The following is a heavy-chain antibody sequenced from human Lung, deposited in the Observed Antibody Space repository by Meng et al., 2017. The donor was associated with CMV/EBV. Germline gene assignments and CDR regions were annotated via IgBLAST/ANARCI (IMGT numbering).Heavy chain of an antibody. CDR3: VRGAMCSSTSCYKYYYYGMDV. V-gene: IGHV3-74*01. CDR2: ISSDGSST. CDR1: GFSFDDYA. D-gene: IGHD2-2*02. J-gene: IGHJ6*01. Sequence: GGSLRLXCAASGFSFDDYAMHWVRQVPGKGLVWVSRISSDGSSTRSYADSVKGRFTISRDNAKNTLYLQMNSLRAEDTAVYYCVRGAMCSSTSCYKYYYYGMDVWGQGTTVTVSS.